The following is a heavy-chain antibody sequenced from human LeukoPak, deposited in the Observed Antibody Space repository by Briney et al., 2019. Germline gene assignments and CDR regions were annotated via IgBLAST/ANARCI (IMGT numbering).Heavy chain of an antibody. CDR3: ARGAKYCTNGVCYQGAYYYYMDV. V-gene: IGHV1-69*05. D-gene: IGHD2-8*01. CDR1: GGTSSSYA. CDR2: IIPIFGTA. J-gene: IGHJ6*03. Sequence: SVKVSCKASGGTSSSYAISWVRQAPGQGLEWMGGIIPIFGTANYAQKFQGRVTITTDESTSTAYMELSSLRSEDTAVYYCARGAKYCTNGVCYQGAYYYYMDVWGKGTTVTVSS.